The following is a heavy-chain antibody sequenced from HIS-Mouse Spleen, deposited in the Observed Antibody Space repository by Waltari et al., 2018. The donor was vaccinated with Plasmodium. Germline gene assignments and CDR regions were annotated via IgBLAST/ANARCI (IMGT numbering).Heavy chain of an antibody. CDR3: ARGSAGDAFDI. CDR2: ISDYNGNT. CDR1: GYPFTRYG. V-gene: IGHV1-18*01. Sequence: QVQLVQSGTDMKKPGASVKVSCKASGYPFTRYGINWVRQAPGQGLEWMGWISDYNGNTNYAQKLQGRVTMTTDTSTSTAYMQLRSLRSDDTAVYYCARGSAGDAFDIWGQGTMVTVSS. D-gene: IGHD6-19*01. J-gene: IGHJ3*02.